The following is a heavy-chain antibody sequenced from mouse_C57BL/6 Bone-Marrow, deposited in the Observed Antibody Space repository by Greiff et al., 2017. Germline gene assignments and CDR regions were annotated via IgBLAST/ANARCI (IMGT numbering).Heavy chain of an antibody. D-gene: IGHD3-2*01. CDR2: INSDGGST. V-gene: IGHV5-2*01. Sequence: DVQLQESGGGLVQPGESLKLSCESSEYEFPSHDMPWVRQTPEKRLELVAAINSDGGSTYYPDTMQSRFIISRDNTKKTLYLQMSSLRSEDTALYYCARRHLGPLYWGQGTTLTVSS. CDR3: ARRHLGPLY. CDR1: EYEFPSHD. J-gene: IGHJ2*01.